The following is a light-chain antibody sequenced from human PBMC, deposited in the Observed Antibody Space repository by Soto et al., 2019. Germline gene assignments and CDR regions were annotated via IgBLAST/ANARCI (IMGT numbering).Light chain of an antibody. V-gene: IGLV2-8*01. J-gene: IGLJ2*01. CDR1: SSDVGGYNY. CDR3: SSYGGSNPVV. Sequence: QSALTQPPSASGSPGQSVTISCTGTSSDVGGYNYVSWYQRHPGKAPKLMVYEVSKRPAGVPDRFSGSKSGNTASLTVSGLQAEDEADYYCSSYGGSNPVVFGGGTKVTVL. CDR2: EVS.